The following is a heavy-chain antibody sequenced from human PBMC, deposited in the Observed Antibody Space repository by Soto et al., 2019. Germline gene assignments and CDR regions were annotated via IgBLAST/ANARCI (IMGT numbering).Heavy chain of an antibody. D-gene: IGHD4-17*01. CDR1: GGSISSYY. CDR3: ARRYGDAFDP. CDR2: IYYSGST. Sequence: SETLSLTCTVSGGSISSYYWSWIRQPPGKGLEWIGYIYYSGSTNYNPSLKSRVTISVDTSKNQFSLKLSSVTAADTAVYYCARRYGDAFDPWGQGTLVTVSS. V-gene: IGHV4-59*08. J-gene: IGHJ5*02.